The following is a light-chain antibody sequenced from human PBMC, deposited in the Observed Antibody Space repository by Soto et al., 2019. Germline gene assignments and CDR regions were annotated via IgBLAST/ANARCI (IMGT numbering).Light chain of an antibody. J-gene: IGLJ1*01. CDR1: SSNIGATYD. CDR2: GNS. CDR3: QSYDSSLSAHYV. Sequence: QPVLTQPPSVYGAPGQRVTISCTGSSSNIGATYDVQWYQQLPGTAPKLLIYGNSSRPSGVPDRFSGSKSGTSASLAITGLQADDEADYYCQSYDSSLSAHYVFGTGTKVTVL. V-gene: IGLV1-40*01.